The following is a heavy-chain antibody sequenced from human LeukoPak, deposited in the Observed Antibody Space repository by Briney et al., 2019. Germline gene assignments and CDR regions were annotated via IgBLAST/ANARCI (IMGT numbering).Heavy chain of an antibody. Sequence: SETLSLTCTVSGGSISSYYWGWIRQPPGKGLEWIGYIYYSGSTNYNPSLKSRVSISVDTSKNQFSLKLSSVTAAATAVYYCARHNCGDYALVGLWGQGTLVTVSS. J-gene: IGHJ4*02. CDR3: ARHNCGDYALVGL. CDR2: IYYSGST. D-gene: IGHD4-17*01. CDR1: GGSISSYY. V-gene: IGHV4-59*08.